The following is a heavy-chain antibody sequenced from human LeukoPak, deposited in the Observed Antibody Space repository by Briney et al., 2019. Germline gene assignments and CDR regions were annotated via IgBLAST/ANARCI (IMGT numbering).Heavy chain of an antibody. V-gene: IGHV6-1*01. J-gene: IGHJ4*02. Sequence: SQTLSLTCAISGDSVSTNSAAWNWIRQSPSGGLEWLGRTYFGSKWYNDYAVSVKSRIAINPDTSKNQFSLQLNSVTPEDTAIYYCARGWLRTGFDYWGQGTLVTVSS. CDR3: ARGWLRTGFDY. CDR2: TYFGSKWYN. D-gene: IGHD5-24*01. CDR1: GDSVSTNSAA.